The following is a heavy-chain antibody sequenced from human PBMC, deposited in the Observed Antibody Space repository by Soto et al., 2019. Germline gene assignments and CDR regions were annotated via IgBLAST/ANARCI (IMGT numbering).Heavy chain of an antibody. J-gene: IGHJ6*02. V-gene: IGHV1-69*12. Sequence: QVQLVQSGAEVKKPGSSVKFSCKASGGTFSSYAISWVRQAPGQGLEWMGGIIPIFGTANYAQKFQGRVTITADESTSTAYMELSSLRSEDTAVYYCARMEGWLRLNYYYYGMDVWGQGTTVTVSS. CDR2: IIPIFGTA. CDR3: ARMEGWLRLNYYYYGMDV. D-gene: IGHD5-12*01. CDR1: GGTFSSYA.